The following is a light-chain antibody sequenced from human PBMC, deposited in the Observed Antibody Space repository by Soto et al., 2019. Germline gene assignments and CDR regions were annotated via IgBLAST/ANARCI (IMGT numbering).Light chain of an antibody. Sequence: QLVLTQSPFASASLGASVKLTCTLSSGHTNYAIAWHQQQPEKGPRFLMKVTSDGSHTKGDGIPDRISGSSSGAERYLIISSLQSEDEADYYCQTWGTGVRVFGGGTKLTVL. CDR3: QTWGTGVRV. CDR2: VTSDGSH. V-gene: IGLV4-69*01. J-gene: IGLJ3*02. CDR1: SGHTNYA.